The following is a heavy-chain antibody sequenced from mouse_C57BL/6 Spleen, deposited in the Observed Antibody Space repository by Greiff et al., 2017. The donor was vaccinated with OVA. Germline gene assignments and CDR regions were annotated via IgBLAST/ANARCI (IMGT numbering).Heavy chain of an antibody. J-gene: IGHJ1*03. CDR1: GYSFTGYY. CDR2: INPSTGGT. D-gene: IGHD2-3*01. V-gene: IGHV1-42*01. CDR3: ARPDGYSPDFDV. Sequence: DVKLVESGPELVKPGASVKISCKASGYSFTGYYMNWVKQSPEKSLEWIGEINPSTGGTTYNQKFKAKATLTVDKSSSTAYMQLKSLTSEDSAVYYCARPDGYSPDFDVWGTGTTVTVSS.